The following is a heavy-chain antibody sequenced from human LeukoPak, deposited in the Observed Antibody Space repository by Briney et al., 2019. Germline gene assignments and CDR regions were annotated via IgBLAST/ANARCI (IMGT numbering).Heavy chain of an antibody. V-gene: IGHV4-59*08. CDR1: GGSIRSFY. J-gene: IGHJ4*02. CDR3: ARRYYGSGTNYFDY. CDR2: IFYSGST. Sequence: SETLSLTCTVSGGSIRSFYWSWIRQPPGKGLEWIGYIFYSGSTNYNPSLKSRVTISVDTSKNQFSLKLSSVTAADTAVYYCARRYYGSGTNYFDYWGQGTLVTVSS. D-gene: IGHD3-10*01.